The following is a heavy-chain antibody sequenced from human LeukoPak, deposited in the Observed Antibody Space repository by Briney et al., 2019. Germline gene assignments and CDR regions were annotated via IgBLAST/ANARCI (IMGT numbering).Heavy chain of an antibody. J-gene: IGHJ4*02. CDR1: GGSISSSSYY. D-gene: IGHD3-9*01. V-gene: IGHV4-39*07. CDR3: ARVLVRWRHHVLRYFDWGHPGGYFDY. CDR2: IYYSGST. Sequence: SETLSLTCTVSGGSISSSSYYWGWIRQPPGKGLEWIGSIYYSGSTYYNPSLKSRVTISVDTSKNQFSLKLSSVTAADTAVYYCARVLVRWRHHVLRYFDWGHPGGYFDYWGQGTLVTVSS.